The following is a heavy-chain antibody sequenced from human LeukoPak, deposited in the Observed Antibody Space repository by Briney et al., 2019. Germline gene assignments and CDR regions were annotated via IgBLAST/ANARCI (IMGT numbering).Heavy chain of an antibody. CDR3: ARDLRYSGSPPTDY. Sequence: ASVKVSCKASGYTFTGYYMHWVRQAPGQGLEWMGWINPNSGGTNYAQTFQGRVTMTRDTSISTAYMELSRLRSDATAVYYCARDLRYSGSPPTDYWGQGTLVTVSS. D-gene: IGHD1-26*01. CDR2: INPNSGGT. CDR1: GYTFTGYY. V-gene: IGHV1-2*02. J-gene: IGHJ4*02.